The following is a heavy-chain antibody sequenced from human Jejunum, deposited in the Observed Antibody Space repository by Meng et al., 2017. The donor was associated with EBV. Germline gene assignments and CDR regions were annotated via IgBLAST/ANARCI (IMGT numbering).Heavy chain of an antibody. D-gene: IGHD5-12*01. CDR1: GGSVNSGNVY. CDR3: AGLRYSGYDRAFDY. V-gene: IGHV4-61*01. J-gene: IGHJ4*02. Sequence: QESGPGLVKPSEPLSLTCPDSGGSVNSGNVYWSWIRQPPGKGLEWIGYIYYSGSTNYIPSLKSRVTISLDTSKNQFSLKLSSVTAADTAVYYCAGLRYSGYDRAFDYWGQGALVTVSS. CDR2: IYYSGST.